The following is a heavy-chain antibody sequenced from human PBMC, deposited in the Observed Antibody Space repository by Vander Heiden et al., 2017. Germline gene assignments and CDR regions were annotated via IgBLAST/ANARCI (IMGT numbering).Heavy chain of an antibody. CDR2: IWYDGSNK. CDR1: GFTFSSYG. D-gene: IGHD2-21*02. V-gene: IGHV3-33*01. J-gene: IGHJ4*02. CDR3: ARGSYCGGDCLDY. Sequence: QVQLVESGGGVVQPGRSLRLSCAASGFTFSSYGMHWVRQAPGKGLEWVAVIWYDGSNKYYADSVKGRFTISRDNSKNTLYLQMNSLRAGDTAVYYCARGSYCGGDCLDYWGQGTLVTVSS.